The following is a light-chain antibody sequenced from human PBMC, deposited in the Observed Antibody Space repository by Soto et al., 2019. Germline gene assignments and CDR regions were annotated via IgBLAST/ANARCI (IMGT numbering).Light chain of an antibody. CDR2: AAS. CDR1: QGIRSG. Sequence: DIQMTQSPSSLSASVGDRVTITCRASQGIRSGLGWYQQKPGKAPKRLIDAASSLQSGVPSRFSGSGSGTEFTLTISSLQPGDFATYYCLQHNTYPLTFGGGTKVDI. V-gene: IGKV1-17*01. CDR3: LQHNTYPLT. J-gene: IGKJ4*01.